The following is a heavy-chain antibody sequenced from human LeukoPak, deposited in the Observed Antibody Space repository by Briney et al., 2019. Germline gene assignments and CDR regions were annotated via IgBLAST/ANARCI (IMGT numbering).Heavy chain of an antibody. CDR2: IYYSGST. D-gene: IGHD3-10*01. Sequence: PSETLSLTCTVSGGSISNYYWNWIRQPPGKGLEWIGYIYYSGSTNYNPSLKSRVTMSVDTSKNQFSLKLSSVTAADTAVYYCARGDYYYGSGSYRFDYWGQGTLVTVSS. J-gene: IGHJ4*02. CDR3: ARGDYYYGSGSYRFDY. CDR1: GGSISNYY. V-gene: IGHV4-59*12.